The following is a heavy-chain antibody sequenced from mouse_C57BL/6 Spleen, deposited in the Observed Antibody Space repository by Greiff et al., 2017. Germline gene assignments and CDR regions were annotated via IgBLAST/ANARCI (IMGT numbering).Heavy chain of an antibody. D-gene: IGHD4-1*01. CDR1: GYSITSGYY. CDR2: ISYDGSN. V-gene: IGHV3-6*01. CDR3: ARDRGPSGTDY. J-gene: IGHJ2*01. Sequence: EVQLQESGPGLVKPSQSLSLTCSVTGYSITSGYYWNWIRQFPGNKLEWMGYISYDGSNNYNPSLKNRISITRDTSKNQFFLKLNSVTTEDTATYYCARDRGPSGTDYWGQGTTLTVSS.